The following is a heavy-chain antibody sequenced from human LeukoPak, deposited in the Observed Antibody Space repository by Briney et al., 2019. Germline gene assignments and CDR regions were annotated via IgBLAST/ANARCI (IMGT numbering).Heavy chain of an antibody. D-gene: IGHD1-26*01. J-gene: IGHJ4*02. CDR3: ARDFSSGSYYGDYYFDY. CDR2: ITDSSSSR. Sequence: PGGSLRLSCAASGFTFSMYTMNWVRQAPGKGLEWVSSITDSSSSRYYADSVKGRFTISRDNAKNSLYLQMNSLRAEDTAVYYCARDFSSGSYYGDYYFDYWGQGTLVTVSS. V-gene: IGHV3-21*01. CDR1: GFTFSMYT.